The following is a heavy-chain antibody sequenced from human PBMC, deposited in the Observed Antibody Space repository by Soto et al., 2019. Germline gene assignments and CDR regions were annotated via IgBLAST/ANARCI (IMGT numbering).Heavy chain of an antibody. D-gene: IGHD3-9*01. CDR3: ARTDYDILTGYYIYFDY. CDR2: ISSSSSYI. CDR1: GFTFSSYS. Sequence: EVQLVESGGGLVKPGGSLRLSCAASGFTFSSYSMNWVRQAPGKGLACVSSISSSSSYIYYADSVKGRFTISRDNAKNSLYLQMNSLRAEDTAVYYCARTDYDILTGYYIYFDYWGQGTLVTVSS. V-gene: IGHV3-21*01. J-gene: IGHJ4*02.